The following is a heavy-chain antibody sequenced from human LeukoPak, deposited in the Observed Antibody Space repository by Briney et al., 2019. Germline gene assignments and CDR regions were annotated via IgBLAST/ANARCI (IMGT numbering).Heavy chain of an antibody. CDR3: TTGGTIVVVPAAMGM. CDR1: GFTFDDYG. V-gene: IGHV3-23*01. D-gene: IGHD2-2*01. Sequence: PGGSLRLSCAASGFTFDDYGMSWVRQAPGKGLEWVSGISGSGGSTYYADSVKGHFTISRDNSKNTLYVQLNSLRAEDTAVYYCTTGGTIVVVPAAMGMWGQGTLVTVSS. CDR2: ISGSGGST. J-gene: IGHJ4*02.